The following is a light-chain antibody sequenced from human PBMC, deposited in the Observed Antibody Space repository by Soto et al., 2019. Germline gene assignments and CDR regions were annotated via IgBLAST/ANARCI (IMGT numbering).Light chain of an antibody. CDR1: SSNIGAGYD. J-gene: IGLJ2*01. V-gene: IGLV1-40*01. Sequence: QSVLTQPPSVSGAPGQRVTISCTGSSSNIGAGYDVHWYQHLPGTAPKLLIYGNTNRPSGVPDRFSGSKSGTSASLAITGLQAEDEADYNCQSYDSSLSGYVVFGGGTKLTVL. CDR3: QSYDSSLSGYVV. CDR2: GNT.